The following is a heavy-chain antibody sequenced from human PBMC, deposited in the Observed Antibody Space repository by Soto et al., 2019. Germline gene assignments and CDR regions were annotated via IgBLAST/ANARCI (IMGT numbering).Heavy chain of an antibody. Sequence: GGSLRLSCAASGFTFSSYSMNWVRQAPGKGLEWVSSISSSSSYKYYADSVKGRFTISRDNAKNSLYLQMNSLRAEDTAVYYCAREAGRFDFWSGFPGYYYYYMDVWGKGTTVTVSS. V-gene: IGHV3-21*01. CDR3: AREAGRFDFWSGFPGYYYYYMDV. J-gene: IGHJ6*03. CDR1: GFTFSSYS. CDR2: ISSSSSYK. D-gene: IGHD3-3*01.